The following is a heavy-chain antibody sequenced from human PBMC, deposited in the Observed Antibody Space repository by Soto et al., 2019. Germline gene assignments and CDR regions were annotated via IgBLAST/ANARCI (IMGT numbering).Heavy chain of an antibody. D-gene: IGHD3-3*01. V-gene: IGHV3-30-3*01. CDR1: GFTFSSYA. J-gene: IGHJ4*02. CDR3: ARDRGRLRFLEWSLPH. Sequence: QVQLVESGGGVLQPGRSLRLSCAASGFTFSSYAMHWVRQAPGKGLEWVAVISYDGSNKYYADSVKGRFTISRDNSKNTLYLQMNSLRAEDTAVYYCARDRGRLRFLEWSLPHWGQGTLVTVSS. CDR2: ISYDGSNK.